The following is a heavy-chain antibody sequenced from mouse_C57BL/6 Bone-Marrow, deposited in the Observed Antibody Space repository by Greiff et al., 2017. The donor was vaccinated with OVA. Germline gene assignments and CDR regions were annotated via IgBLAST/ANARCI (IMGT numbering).Heavy chain of an antibody. CDR3: ARSAFYCDGSSHWYFDV. V-gene: IGHV1-47*01. CDR2: FHPYNDDT. CDR1: GYTFTTYP. J-gene: IGHJ1*03. Sequence: VQLQQSGAELVKPGASVKMSCKASGYTFTTYPIEWMKQNHGKSLEWIGNFHPYNDDTKYNEKFKGKATLTVEKSSSTVYLELSRLTSDDSAFCYCARSAFYCDGSSHWYFDVWGTGTTVTVSS. D-gene: IGHD1-1*01.